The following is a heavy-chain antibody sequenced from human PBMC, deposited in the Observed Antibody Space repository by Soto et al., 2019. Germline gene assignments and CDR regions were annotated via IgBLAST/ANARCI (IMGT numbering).Heavy chain of an antibody. CDR1: GFTFNTYW. Sequence: GGSLRLSCAASGFTFNTYWMHWVRQAPGKGLVWVSRINSDGSSTNYADSVKGRFTVSRDNAKNTLYLQMNSLRAEDTAVYYCARRYSSSWPLLVDYCGHPTLVTVSX. D-gene: IGHD6-13*01. CDR2: INSDGSST. V-gene: IGHV3-74*01. J-gene: IGHJ4*01. CDR3: ARRYSSSWPLLVDY.